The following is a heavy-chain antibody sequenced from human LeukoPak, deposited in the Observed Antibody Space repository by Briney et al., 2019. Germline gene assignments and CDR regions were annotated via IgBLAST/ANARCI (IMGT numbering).Heavy chain of an antibody. V-gene: IGHV3-7*01. Sequence: PGGSLRLSCAASGFTFSSYWMSWVRQAPGKGLEWVANIKQDGSEKYYVDSMKGRFTISRDNAKDSLYLQMDSLGAEDTAIYYCARDLKGSRAQFDFWGQGTLVTVSS. J-gene: IGHJ4*02. D-gene: IGHD1-26*01. CDR1: GFTFSSYW. CDR3: ARDLKGSRAQFDF. CDR2: IKQDGSEK.